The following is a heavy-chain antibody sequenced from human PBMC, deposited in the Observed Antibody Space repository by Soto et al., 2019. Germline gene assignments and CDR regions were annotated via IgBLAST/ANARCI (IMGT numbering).Heavy chain of an antibody. CDR3: ARGEEMALGYYYGMDV. V-gene: IGHV3-66*01. CDR1: GFTVSSNY. J-gene: IGHJ6*02. Sequence: GGSLRLSCAASGFTVSSNYLSWVRQAPGKGLEWVSVIYSGGSTYYADSVKGRFTISRDNSKNTLYLQMNSLRAEDTAVYYCARGEEMALGYYYGMDVWGQGTTVTVSS. CDR2: IYSGGST. D-gene: IGHD3-16*01.